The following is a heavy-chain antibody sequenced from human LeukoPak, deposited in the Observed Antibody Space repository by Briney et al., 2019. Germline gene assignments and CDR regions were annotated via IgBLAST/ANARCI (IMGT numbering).Heavy chain of an antibody. J-gene: IGHJ4*02. CDR1: GGSISSSSYY. Sequence: SETLSLTCTVSGGSISSSSYYWGWIRQPPGKGLEWIGSIYYSGSTYYNPSLKSRVTISVDTSKNQFSLKLSSVTAADTAVYYCAESQGGKLERLYCFDYWGQGTLVTVSS. CDR3: AESQGGKLERLYCFDY. V-gene: IGHV4-39*07. D-gene: IGHD1-1*01. CDR2: IYYSGST.